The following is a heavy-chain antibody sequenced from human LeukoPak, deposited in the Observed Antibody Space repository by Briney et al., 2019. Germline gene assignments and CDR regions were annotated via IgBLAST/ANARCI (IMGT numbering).Heavy chain of an antibody. Sequence: GGSLRLSCAASGFTFSSYSMNWVRQAPGKGLEWVSSISSSSSYIYYADSVKGRFTISRDDAKNSLYLQMNSLRAEDTAVYYCARGGGDGYNWAPIQVYWGQGTLVTVSS. D-gene: IGHD5-24*01. J-gene: IGHJ4*02. V-gene: IGHV3-21*01. CDR1: GFTFSSYS. CDR2: ISSSSSYI. CDR3: ARGGGDGYNWAPIQVY.